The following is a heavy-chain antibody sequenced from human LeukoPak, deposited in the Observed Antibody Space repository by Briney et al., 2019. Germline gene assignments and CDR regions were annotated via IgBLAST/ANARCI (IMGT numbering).Heavy chain of an antibody. CDR3: ARDPEGGSGSYHFFDY. Sequence: ASVKVSCKASGYTFTSYAMNWVRQAPGQGLEWMGWISAYNGNTNYAQKLQGRVTMTTDTSTSTAYMELRSLRSDDTAVYYCARDPEGGSGSYHFFDYWGQGTLVTVSS. J-gene: IGHJ4*02. CDR2: ISAYNGNT. V-gene: IGHV1-18*01. CDR1: GYTFTSYA. D-gene: IGHD3-10*01.